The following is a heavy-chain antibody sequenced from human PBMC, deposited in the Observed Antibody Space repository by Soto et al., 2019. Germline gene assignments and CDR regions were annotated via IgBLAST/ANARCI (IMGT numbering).Heavy chain of an antibody. CDR1: GGTISSYA. CDR3: ASPVGGCSHQNSEYYFDY. D-gene: IGHD2-15*01. CDR2: IIPIFGTA. Sequence: QVQLVQSGAEVKKPGSSVKVSCKASGGTISSYASSWVRQAPGQGLEWMGGIIPIFGTANYAQKFQGRVTITADESTSTAYMELSSLRSEDTAVYYCASPVGGCSHQNSEYYFDYWGQGTLVTVSS. V-gene: IGHV1-69*01. J-gene: IGHJ4*02.